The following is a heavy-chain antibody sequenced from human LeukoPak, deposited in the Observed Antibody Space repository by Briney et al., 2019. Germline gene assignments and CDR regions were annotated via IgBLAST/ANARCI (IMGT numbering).Heavy chain of an antibody. CDR1: GGSISSYY. CDR3: AGWTYYYGSGSYYMGYYFDY. D-gene: IGHD3-10*01. J-gene: IGHJ4*02. V-gene: IGHV4-59*01. Sequence: SETLSLTCTVSGGSISSYYWSWIRQPPGKGLEGIGYIYYCGSTNYNPSLKSRVTISVDTSKNQFSLKLSSVTAADTAVYYCAGWTYYYGSGSYYMGYYFDYWGQGTLVTVSS. CDR2: IYYCGST.